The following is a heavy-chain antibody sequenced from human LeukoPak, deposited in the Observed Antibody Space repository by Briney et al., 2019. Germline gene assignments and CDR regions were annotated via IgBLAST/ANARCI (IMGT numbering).Heavy chain of an antibody. V-gene: IGHV1-24*01. CDR3: ATVYCSSTSCYKLDY. Sequence: ASVKVSCKVSGYTLTELSMHWVRQAPGKGLEWMGGFDPEDGETIYAQKFQGRVTMTEDTSTDTAYMELSSLRSEDTAVYYCATVYCSSTSCYKLDYWGQGTLVTVSS. D-gene: IGHD2-2*02. CDR1: GYTLTELS. CDR2: FDPEDGET. J-gene: IGHJ4*02.